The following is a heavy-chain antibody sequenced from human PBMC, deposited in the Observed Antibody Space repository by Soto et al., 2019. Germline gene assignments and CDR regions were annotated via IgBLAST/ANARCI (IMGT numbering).Heavy chain of an antibody. CDR2: INPNSGGT. V-gene: IGHV1-2*04. CDR3: ARGGYNYRTGGGYYYGMDV. Sequence: RASVKVSCKASGYTFTGYYMHWVRQAPGQGLEWMGWINPNSGGTNYAQKFQGWVTMTRDTSISTAYMELSRLRSDDTAVYYCARGGYNYRTGGGYYYGMDVWGQGTTVTVSS. CDR1: GYTFTGYY. J-gene: IGHJ6*02. D-gene: IGHD5-12*01.